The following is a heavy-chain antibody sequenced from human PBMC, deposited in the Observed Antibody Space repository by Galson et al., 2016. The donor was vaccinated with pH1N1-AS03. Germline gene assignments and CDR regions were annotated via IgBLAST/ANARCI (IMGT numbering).Heavy chain of an antibody. CDR3: ARQVRDGYNDYFDY. CDR2: IYPGDSDT. D-gene: IGHD5-24*01. Sequence: SGAEVKKPGESLKISCKTSGYIFTSYWVAWVRHMPGKGLEWMGIIYPGDSDTRYSPSFQGQVTISADRSINTAYLQWSSLTASDTAIYYCARQVRDGYNDYFDYWGQESWSPSPQ. J-gene: IGHJ4*01. V-gene: IGHV5-51*01. CDR1: GYIFTSYW.